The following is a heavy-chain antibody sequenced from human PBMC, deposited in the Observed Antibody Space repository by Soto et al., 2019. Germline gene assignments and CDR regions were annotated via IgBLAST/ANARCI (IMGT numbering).Heavy chain of an antibody. CDR3: AREPRYCRGGSCSITGDAYDI. J-gene: IGHJ3*02. Sequence: EVQLVESGGGLVQPGGSLSLPCTASGFFASDTYVNWVRQAPGKGREWAPVISNRGDKHYADSVRGRFSLSRDISDNTLHLQMNNLRVEDTAVYYCAREPRYCRGGSCSITGDAYDIWGQGTMVTVSS. CDR2: ISNRGDK. CDR1: GFFASDTY. V-gene: IGHV3-66*01. D-gene: IGHD2-15*01.